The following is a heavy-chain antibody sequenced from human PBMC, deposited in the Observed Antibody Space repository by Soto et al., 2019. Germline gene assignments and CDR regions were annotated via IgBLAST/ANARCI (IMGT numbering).Heavy chain of an antibody. CDR2: IYYSGST. CDR3: ARDAQYSRSNRRAYNWLDP. D-gene: IGHD6-6*01. V-gene: IGHV4-31*03. CDR1: GGSISSGGYY. Sequence: SETLSLTCTVSGGSISSGGYYWSWIRQHPWKGLEWIGYIYYSGSTYYNPSLKSRVTISVDTSKNQFSLKLSSVTAADTAVYYCARDAQYSRSNRRAYNWLDPWGQGXLVTVYS. J-gene: IGHJ5*02.